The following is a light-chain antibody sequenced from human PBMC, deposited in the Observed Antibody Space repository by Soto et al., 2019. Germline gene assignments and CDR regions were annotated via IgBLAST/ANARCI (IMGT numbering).Light chain of an antibody. CDR3: QTWGPGIVV. J-gene: IGLJ2*01. CDR2: LNSDGSH. V-gene: IGLV4-69*01. Sequence: QLVLTQSPSASASLGASVKLTCTLSSGHSSYAIAWHQQQPEKGPRYLMKLNSDGSHSKGDGIPDRCSGSSSGAERYLTISSLQSEDEADYYCQTWGPGIVVFGGGTKLTVL. CDR1: SGHSSYA.